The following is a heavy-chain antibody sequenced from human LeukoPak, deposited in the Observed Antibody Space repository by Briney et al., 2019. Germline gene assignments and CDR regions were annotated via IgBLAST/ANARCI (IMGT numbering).Heavy chain of an antibody. J-gene: IGHJ4*02. CDR2: IIPIFGTA. Sequence: SVKVSCKASGGTFSSYAISWVRQAPGQGLEWMGGIIPIFGTANYAQKFQGRVTITADESTSTAYMELSSLRSEDTAVYYCAREGYYDSSGYKYYFDYWGQGTLVTVSS. D-gene: IGHD3-22*01. CDR1: GGTFSSYA. V-gene: IGHV1-69*13. CDR3: AREGYYDSSGYKYYFDY.